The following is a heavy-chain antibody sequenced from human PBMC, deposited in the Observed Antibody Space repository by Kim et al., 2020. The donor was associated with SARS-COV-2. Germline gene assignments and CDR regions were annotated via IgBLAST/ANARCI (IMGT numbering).Heavy chain of an antibody. V-gene: IGHV4-59*01. CDR2: IYYSGST. Sequence: SETLSLTCTVSGGSISSYYWSWIRQPPGKGLEWIGYIYYSGSTNYNPSLKSRVTISVDTSKNQFSLKLSSVTAADTAVYYCARDPLGDGMDVWGQGTTVTVSS. CDR1: GGSISSYY. CDR3: ARDPLGDGMDV. D-gene: IGHD3-16*01. J-gene: IGHJ6*02.